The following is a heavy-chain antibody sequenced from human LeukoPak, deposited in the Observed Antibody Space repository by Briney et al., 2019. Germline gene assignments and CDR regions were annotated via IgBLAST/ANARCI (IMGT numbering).Heavy chain of an antibody. V-gene: IGHV1-18*01. D-gene: IGHD3-10*01. CDR2: ISAYNGDT. J-gene: IGHJ3*02. CDR1: GYSFSRYG. Sequence: ASVKVSCKASGYSFSRYGITWVRQAPGQGLEWMGWISAYNGDTHYAQKLQGRVTMTTDTSTSTAYMELRSLRFDDTAVYYCARDFMGFGELFDLFDIWGQGTMVTVSS. CDR3: ARDFMGFGELFDLFDI.